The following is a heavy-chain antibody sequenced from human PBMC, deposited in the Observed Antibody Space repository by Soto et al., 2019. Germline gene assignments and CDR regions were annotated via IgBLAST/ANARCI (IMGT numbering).Heavy chain of an antibody. CDR1: GYTFTSYN. CDR2: SNSNSGNS. V-gene: IGHV1-8*01. CDR3: VLLGVFDH. J-gene: IGHJ4*02. Sequence: ASVKVSCKASGYTFTSYNINWVRHAPGQGLEWVAWSNSNSGNSDHAQKFQGRLTVTRDTSISTAYMELSSLRSDDTAVYYCVLLGVFDHWGPGNLVTVSS. D-gene: IGHD3-3*01.